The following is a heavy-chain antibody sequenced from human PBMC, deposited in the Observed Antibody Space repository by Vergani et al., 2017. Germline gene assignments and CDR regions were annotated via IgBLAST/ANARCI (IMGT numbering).Heavy chain of an antibody. CDR3: ARCLGRGGDCYSGSFGY. D-gene: IGHD2-21*02. CDR1: GGSISSGDYY. V-gene: IGHV4-30-4*01. J-gene: IGHJ4*02. CDR2: IYYSGST. Sequence: QVQLQESGPGLVKPSQTLSLTCTVSGGSISSGDYYWSWIRQPPGKGLEWIGYIYYSGSTYYNPSLKSRVTISVDTSKNQFSLKLSSVTAADTAVYYCARCLGRGGDCYSGSFGYWGQGTLVTVSS.